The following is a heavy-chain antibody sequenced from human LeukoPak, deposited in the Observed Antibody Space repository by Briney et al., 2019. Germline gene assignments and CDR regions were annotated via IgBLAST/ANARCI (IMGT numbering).Heavy chain of an antibody. V-gene: IGHV4-59*01. D-gene: IGHD3-22*01. CDR1: GGSISSYY. CDR2: IYYSGST. J-gene: IGHJ5*02. Sequence: PSETLSLTCTVSGGSISSYYWSWIRQPPGKGLEWIGYIYYSGSTNYNPSLKSRVTISVDTSKNQFSLKLSSVTAADTAVYYCARVAYYDSSGYEPRTFWFDPWGQGTLVTVSS. CDR3: ARVAYYDSSGYEPRTFWFDP.